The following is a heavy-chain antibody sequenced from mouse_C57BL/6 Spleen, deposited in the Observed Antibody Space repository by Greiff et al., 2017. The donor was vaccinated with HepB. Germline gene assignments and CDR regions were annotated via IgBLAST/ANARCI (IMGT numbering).Heavy chain of an antibody. V-gene: IGHV1-55*01. CDR2: IYPGSGST. CDR3: AREHYSNYEDAMDY. D-gene: IGHD2-5*01. Sequence: VQLQQSGAELVKPGASVKMSCKASGYTFTSYWITWVKQRPGQGLEWIGDIYPGSGSTNYNEKFKSKATLTVDTSSSTAYMQLSSLTSEDSAVYYCAREHYSNYEDAMDYWGKGTSVTVSS. J-gene: IGHJ4*01. CDR1: GYTFTSYW.